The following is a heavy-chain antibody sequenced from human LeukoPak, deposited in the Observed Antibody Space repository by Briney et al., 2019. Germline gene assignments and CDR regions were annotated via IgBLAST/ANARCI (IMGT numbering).Heavy chain of an antibody. D-gene: IGHD2-21*01. J-gene: IGHJ4*02. CDR3: TRSVRNGHIDY. CDR2: INSSGGST. CDR1: GYIFTSYN. V-gene: IGHV1-46*01. Sequence: ASVKVSCKASGYIFTSYNMYWVRQAPGQGLEWMGIINSSGGSTNYAQKFQGRVTMTRSTSMSTAYMELSSLRFENTAVYYCTRSVRNGHIDYWGQGTLVTVSS.